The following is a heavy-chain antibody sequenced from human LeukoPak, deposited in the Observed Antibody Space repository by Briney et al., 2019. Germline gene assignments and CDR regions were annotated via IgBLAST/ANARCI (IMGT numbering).Heavy chain of an antibody. J-gene: IGHJ6*03. CDR1: GFTFSSYA. V-gene: IGHV3-48*03. CDR3: ARMTYYDILTGSQGYMDV. Sequence: GGSLRLSCAASGFTFSSYAMSWVRQAPGKGLEWVSAISSSGSTIYYADSVKGRFTISRDNAKNSLYLQMNSLRAEDTAVYYCARMTYYDILTGSQGYMDVWGKGTTVTISS. D-gene: IGHD3-9*01. CDR2: ISSSGSTI.